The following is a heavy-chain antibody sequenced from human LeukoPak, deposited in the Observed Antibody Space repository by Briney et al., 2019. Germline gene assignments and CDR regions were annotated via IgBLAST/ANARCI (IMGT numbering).Heavy chain of an antibody. D-gene: IGHD2-15*01. CDR2: ISSSSSYI. CDR1: GFTFSSYS. CDR3: ARDPPYCSGGSCYSGANP. J-gene: IGHJ5*02. Sequence: GGSLRLSCAASGFTFSSYSMNWVRQAPRKGLEWVSYISSSSSYIYYADSVKGRFTISRDNAKNSLYLQMNSLRAEDTAVYYCARDPPYCSGGSCYSGANPWGQGTLVTVSS. V-gene: IGHV3-21*05.